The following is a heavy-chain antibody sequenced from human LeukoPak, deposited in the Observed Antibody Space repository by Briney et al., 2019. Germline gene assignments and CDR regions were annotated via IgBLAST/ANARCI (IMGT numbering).Heavy chain of an antibody. D-gene: IGHD3-10*02. CDR1: GGSFSGYY. CDR2: INHSGST. Sequence: PSETLSLTCAVYGGSFSGYYWSWIRQPPGKGLEWIGEINHSGSTNYNPSLKSRVTISVDTSKNQFSLKLSSVTAADTAVYYCARYVLEGDAFDIWGQGTMVTVSS. CDR3: ARYVLEGDAFDI. V-gene: IGHV4-34*01. J-gene: IGHJ3*02.